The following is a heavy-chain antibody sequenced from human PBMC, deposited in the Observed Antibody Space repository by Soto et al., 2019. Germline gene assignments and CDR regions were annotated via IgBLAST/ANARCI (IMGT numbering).Heavy chain of an antibody. V-gene: IGHV3-30*18. D-gene: IGHD2-15*01. CDR3: AKARSGSWHEGYYFDN. CDR2: MSYDGRDK. J-gene: IGHJ4*02. CDR1: GFTFISYG. Sequence: QVQLVESGGGVVQPGRSLRLSCAASGFTFISYGMHWVRQAPGKGLEWLAVMSYDGRDKYYADSVRGRFTISRDNSKNTVYLQLNSLRVEDTAVYYCAKARSGSWHEGYYFDNWGQGTLVPVS.